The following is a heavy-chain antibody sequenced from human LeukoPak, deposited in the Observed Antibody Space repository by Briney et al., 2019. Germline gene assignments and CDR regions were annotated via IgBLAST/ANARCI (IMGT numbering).Heavy chain of an antibody. D-gene: IGHD4-17*01. CDR1: GFTVSSNY. Sequence: GGSLRLSCAASGFTVSSNYMSWVRQAPGKGLEWVANIKQDGSEKYYVDSVKGRFTISRDNAKNSLYLQMNSLRAEDTAVYYCARKNYGDPYFDYWGQGTLVTVSS. CDR2: IKQDGSEK. J-gene: IGHJ4*02. V-gene: IGHV3-7*01. CDR3: ARKNYGDPYFDY.